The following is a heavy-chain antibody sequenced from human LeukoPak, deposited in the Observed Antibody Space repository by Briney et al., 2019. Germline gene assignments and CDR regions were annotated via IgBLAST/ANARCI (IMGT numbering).Heavy chain of an antibody. J-gene: IGHJ5*02. D-gene: IGHD6-6*01. CDR1: GYSISSGYY. V-gene: IGHV4-38-2*02. Sequence: MASETLSLTCTVSGYSISSGYYWGWIRQPPGKGLEWIGSIYYSGSTYYNPSLKSRVTISVDTSKNQFSLKLSSVTAADTAVYYCARLWDEYSSSFDPWGQGTLVTVSS. CDR3: ARLWDEYSSSFDP. CDR2: IYYSGST.